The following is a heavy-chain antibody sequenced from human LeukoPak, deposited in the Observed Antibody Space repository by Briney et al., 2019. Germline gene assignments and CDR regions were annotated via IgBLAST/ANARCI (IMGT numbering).Heavy chain of an antibody. J-gene: IGHJ4*02. D-gene: IGHD1-26*01. CDR2: IYYSGST. CDR1: GFTFNSYS. CDR3: ARRVGWGYYFDY. Sequence: GSLRLSCAASGFTFNSYSMNWIRQPPGKGLEWIGSIYYSGSTYYNPSLKSRVTISVDTSKNQFSLKLSSVTAADTAVYYCARRVGWGYYFDYWGQGTLVTVSS. V-gene: IGHV4-39*01.